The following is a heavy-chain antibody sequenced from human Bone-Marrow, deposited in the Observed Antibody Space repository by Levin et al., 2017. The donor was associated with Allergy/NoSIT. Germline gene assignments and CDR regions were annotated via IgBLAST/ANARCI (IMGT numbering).Heavy chain of an antibody. V-gene: IGHV3-48*01. CDR3: ASFRGGSCWG. CDR1: GFTFSSYS. D-gene: IGHD2-15*01. Sequence: GGSLRLSCAASGFTFSSYSMNWVRQAPGKGLEWVSYISSSSSTIYYADSVKGRFTISRDNAKNSLYLQMNSLRAEDTAVYYCASFRGGSCWGWGQGTLVTVSS. J-gene: IGHJ4*02. CDR2: ISSSSSTI.